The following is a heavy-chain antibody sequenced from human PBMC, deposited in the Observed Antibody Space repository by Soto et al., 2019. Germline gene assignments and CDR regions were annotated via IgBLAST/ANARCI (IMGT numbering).Heavy chain of an antibody. CDR2: IYHTGNT. CDR1: GGSINSGGYS. Sequence: QLQLQESGSGLVKPSQTLSLTCTVSGGSINSGGYSWIWIRQPPGKGLEWIGYIYHTGNTFYNPSPQSRVSISVDQSKNQFALSLGSVTAADTAMYYCARVEPTLSTPFGYGMDVWGKGTKVTVSS. CDR3: ARVEPTLSTPFGYGMDV. J-gene: IGHJ6*04. D-gene: IGHD3-16*01. V-gene: IGHV4-30-2*01.